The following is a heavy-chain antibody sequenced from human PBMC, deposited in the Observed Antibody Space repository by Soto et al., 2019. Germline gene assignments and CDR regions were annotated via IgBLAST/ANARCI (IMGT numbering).Heavy chain of an antibody. Sequence: GGSLRLSCAASGFTCSSYDMSWVRQAPGKGLEWVSTILVAGSTHYPDSVKGRFTISRDNSKNTVFLQMNSLTAGDTAVYYCAKATATGGGAFDICGQRTVVTVSS. D-gene: IGHD2-8*02. CDR2: ILVAGST. J-gene: IGHJ3*02. CDR1: GFTCSSYD. V-gene: IGHV3-23*01. CDR3: AKATATGGGAFDI.